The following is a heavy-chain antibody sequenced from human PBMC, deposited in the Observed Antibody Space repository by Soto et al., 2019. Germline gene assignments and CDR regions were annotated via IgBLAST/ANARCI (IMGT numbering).Heavy chain of an antibody. CDR3: ARAGDISGPVALGY. J-gene: IGHJ4*02. V-gene: IGHV4-34*01. D-gene: IGHD6-19*01. Sequence: SETLSLTCAVYGGSGGSFSGYYWSWIRQPPGKGLEWIGEINHSGSTNYNPSLKSRVTISVDTSKNQFSLKLSSVTAADTAVYYCARAGDISGPVALGYWGQGTLVTVSS. CDR2: INHSGST. CDR1: GGSGGSFSGYY.